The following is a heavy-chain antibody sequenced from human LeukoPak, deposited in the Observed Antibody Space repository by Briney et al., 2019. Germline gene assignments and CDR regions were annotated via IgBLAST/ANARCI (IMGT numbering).Heavy chain of an antibody. D-gene: IGHD3-22*01. CDR1: GYTFTGYY. Sequence: ASVKVSCKASGYTFTGYYMHWVRQAPGQGLEWMGWINPNSGGTNYAQKLQGRVTMTRDTSISTAYMELSRLRSDDTAVYYCAGGHLYDSSGCLILWGQGTLVTVSS. CDR2: INPNSGGT. CDR3: AGGHLYDSSGCLIL. V-gene: IGHV1-2*02. J-gene: IGHJ4*02.